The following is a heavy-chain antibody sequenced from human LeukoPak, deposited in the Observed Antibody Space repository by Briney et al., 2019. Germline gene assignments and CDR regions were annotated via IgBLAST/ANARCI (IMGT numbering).Heavy chain of an antibody. Sequence: ASVKVSCKASGYTFTGYYMHWVRQAPGQGLEWMGWINPNSGGTNYARKFQGRVTMTRDTSISTAYMELSRLRSDDTAVYYCARGEYCSGGSCWGRPGWFDPWGQGTLVTVSS. CDR2: INPNSGGT. J-gene: IGHJ5*02. D-gene: IGHD2-15*01. V-gene: IGHV1-2*02. CDR3: ARGEYCSGGSCWGRPGWFDP. CDR1: GYTFTGYY.